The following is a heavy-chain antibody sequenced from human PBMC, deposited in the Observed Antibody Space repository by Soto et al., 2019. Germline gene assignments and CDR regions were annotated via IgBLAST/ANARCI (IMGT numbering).Heavy chain of an antibody. CDR1: GGTFSSYA. D-gene: IGHD2-15*01. J-gene: IGHJ6*02. Sequence: ASVKVSCKASGGTFSSYAISWVRQAPGQGLEWMGGIIPIFGKANYAQKFQGRVTITADESTSTAYMELSSLRSEDTAVYYCADSSAALSYYYGMDVWGQGSTV. CDR3: ADSSAALSYYYGMDV. CDR2: IIPIFGKA. V-gene: IGHV1-69*13.